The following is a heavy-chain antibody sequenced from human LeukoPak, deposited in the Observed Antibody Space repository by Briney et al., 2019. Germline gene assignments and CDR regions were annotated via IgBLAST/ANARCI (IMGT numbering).Heavy chain of an antibody. CDR3: ARARGCSGGNCYSEY. Sequence: ASVKVSCKASGYTFTTYAMNWVRQAPGQGLEWMGWINTNTGNPTYAQGFTGRFAFSLDTSVSTADLQIYSLQSEDTAVYYCARARGCSGGNCYSEYWGQGTLVTVAS. D-gene: IGHD2-15*01. V-gene: IGHV7-4-1*01. CDR1: GYTFTTYA. J-gene: IGHJ4*02. CDR2: INTNTGNP.